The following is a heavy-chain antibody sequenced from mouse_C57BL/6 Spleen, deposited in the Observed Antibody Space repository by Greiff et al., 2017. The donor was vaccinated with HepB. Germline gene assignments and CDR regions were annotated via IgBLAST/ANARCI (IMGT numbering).Heavy chain of an antibody. V-gene: IGHV2-9-1*01. CDR1: GFSLTSYA. Sequence: VQLVESGPCLVAPFQTLSIPCTAPGFSLTSYAISWVRQPPGKGLEWLGVIWTGGGTNYNSALKSRLSISKDNSKSQVFLKMNSLQTDDTARYYCARSPCVVTKLYYYAIGCWGQGIPATVSS. CDR3: ARSPCVVTKLYYYAIGC. CDR2: IWTGGGT. J-gene: IGHJ4*01. D-gene: IGHD2-3*01.